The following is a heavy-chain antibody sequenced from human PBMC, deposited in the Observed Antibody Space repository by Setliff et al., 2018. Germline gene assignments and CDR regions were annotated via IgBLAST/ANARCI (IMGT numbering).Heavy chain of an antibody. D-gene: IGHD3-10*01. J-gene: IGHJ3*02. CDR1: GGSISSGSYY. Sequence: SETLSLTCTVSGGSISSGSYYWGWIRQPPRKGLEWIGSIHYSGSTYYNPSLKSRVTISVDTSKNQFSLKLSSVTAADTAVYYCARHLGGLLWFGELLCAFDIWGQGTMVTVSS. CDR2: IHYSGST. CDR3: ARHLGGLLWFGELLCAFDI. V-gene: IGHV4-39*01.